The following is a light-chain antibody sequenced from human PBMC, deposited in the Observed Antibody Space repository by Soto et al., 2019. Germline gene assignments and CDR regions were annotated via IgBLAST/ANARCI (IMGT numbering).Light chain of an antibody. CDR3: CSSTTSNPRQMV. Sequence: QSALTQPASVSGSPGQSITISCTGTSSDVGGYNYVSWYQQHPGKAPKFMIYDVSSRPSGVSNRFSGSKSGNTASLTISGLQAEDEADYYCCSSTTSNPRQMVFGTGNKVTVL. V-gene: IGLV2-14*03. J-gene: IGLJ1*01. CDR2: DVS. CDR1: SSDVGGYNY.